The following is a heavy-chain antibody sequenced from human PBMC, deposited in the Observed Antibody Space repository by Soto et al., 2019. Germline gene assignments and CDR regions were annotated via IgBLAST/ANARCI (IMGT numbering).Heavy chain of an antibody. CDR2: IIPILGIA. D-gene: IGHD5-12*01. J-gene: IGHJ4*02. CDR1: GGTFSSYT. V-gene: IGHV1-69*08. Sequence: QVQLVQSGAEVKKPGSSVKVSCKASGGTFSSYTISWVRQAPGQGLEWMGRIIPILGIANYAQKFQGRVTITADKATSTAYMELSSLRSEDTAVYYCARDRATDGYLWWGQGTLVTVSS. CDR3: ARDRATDGYLW.